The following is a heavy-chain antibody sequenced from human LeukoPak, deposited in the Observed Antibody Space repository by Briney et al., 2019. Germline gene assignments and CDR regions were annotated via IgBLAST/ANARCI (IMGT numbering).Heavy chain of an antibody. D-gene: IGHD4-17*01. V-gene: IGHV4-34*01. CDR3: ARGIYGDYYFDY. CDR1: GGSFSGYY. Sequence: SETLSLTCAVYGGSFSGYYGSWIRLPPGKGLEWIGEINHSGSTNYNPSLKSRVTISVDTSRNQFSLKLSSVTAADTAVYYCARGIYGDYYFDYWGQGTLVTVSS. J-gene: IGHJ4*02. CDR2: INHSGST.